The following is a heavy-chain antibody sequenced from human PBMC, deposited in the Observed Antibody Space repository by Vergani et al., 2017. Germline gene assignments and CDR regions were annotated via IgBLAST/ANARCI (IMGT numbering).Heavy chain of an antibody. V-gene: IGHV4-61*02. CDR1: GGSISSGSYY. Sequence: QVQLQQWGAGLLKPSETLSLTCTVSGGSISSGSYYWSWIRQPAGKGLEWIGRIYTSGSTNYNPSLKSRVTISVDTSKNQFSLKLSSVTAADTAVYYCARATVVTLDYWGQGTLVTVSS. CDR2: IYTSGST. CDR3: ARATVVTLDY. J-gene: IGHJ4*02. D-gene: IGHD4-23*01.